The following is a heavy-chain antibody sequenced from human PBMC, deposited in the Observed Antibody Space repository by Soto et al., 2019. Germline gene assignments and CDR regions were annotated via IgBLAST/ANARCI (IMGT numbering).Heavy chain of an antibody. V-gene: IGHV4-4*02. CDR3: ARRRWGAVAGTYYFDY. D-gene: IGHD6-19*01. CDR2: IYHSGST. CDR1: GGSISSSNW. Sequence: SETLSLTCAVSGGSISSSNWWSWVRQPPGKGLEWIGEIYHSGSTNYNPSLKSRVTISVDKSKNQFSLKLSSVTAADTAVYYCARRRWGAVAGTYYFDYWGQGTLVTVSS. J-gene: IGHJ4*02.